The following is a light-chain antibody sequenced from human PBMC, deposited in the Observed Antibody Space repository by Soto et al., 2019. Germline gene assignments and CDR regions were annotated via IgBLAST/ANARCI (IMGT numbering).Light chain of an antibody. CDR2: DDS. CDR3: QVWDGSSEHPPYV. J-gene: IGLJ1*01. CDR1: NIGSKS. Sequence: SYELTQPPSVSVAPGQTARITCGGNNIGSKSVHWYQQKPGPAPVLVVYDDSDRPSGIPQRFSGSNSGNTAALTSSRGEAGDEADYYCQVWDGSSEHPPYVFGTGTKVTVL. V-gene: IGLV3-21*02.